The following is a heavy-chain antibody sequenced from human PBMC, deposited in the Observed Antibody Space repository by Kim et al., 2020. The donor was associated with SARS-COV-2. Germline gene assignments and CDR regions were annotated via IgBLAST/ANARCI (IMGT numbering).Heavy chain of an antibody. D-gene: IGHD3-10*01. V-gene: IGHV3-7*01. CDR1: GFTFSSYW. CDR3: ARRGPIPYYYYGMDV. Sequence: GGSLRLSCAASGFTFSSYWMSWVRQAPGKGLEWVANINQDGSEKYYVDSVKGRFTISRDNAKNSLYLQMNSLRAEDTAVYYCARRGPIPYYYYGMDVWGQGTTVTVSS. J-gene: IGHJ6*02. CDR2: INQDGSEK.